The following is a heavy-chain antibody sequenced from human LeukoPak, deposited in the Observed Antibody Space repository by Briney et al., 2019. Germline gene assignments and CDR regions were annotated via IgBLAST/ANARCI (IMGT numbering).Heavy chain of an antibody. V-gene: IGHV1-24*01. CDR1: GYTLTELS. CDR3: ATATVLRFLEWLFDY. J-gene: IGHJ4*02. Sequence: ASVKVSCKVSGYTLTELSMHWVRQAPGKGLEWRGGFDPEDGETIYAQKFQGRVTMTEDTSTDTAYMELSSLRSEDTAVYYCATATVLRFLEWLFDYWGQGTLVTVSS. D-gene: IGHD3-3*01. CDR2: FDPEDGET.